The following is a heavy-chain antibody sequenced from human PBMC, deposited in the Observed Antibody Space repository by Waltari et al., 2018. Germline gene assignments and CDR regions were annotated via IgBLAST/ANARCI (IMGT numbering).Heavy chain of an antibody. CDR2: IKHSEST. CDR3: ARGRGASTRRNYGMDV. D-gene: IGHD2-2*01. V-gene: IGHV4-34*01. Sequence: QVQLQQWGAGLLKPSETLSLTCAVYGGSFSGYYWSWIRQPPGKGLEWIGEIKHSESTTYTPSLKSRVTISVDTSKNQFSLKLSSVTAADTAVYYCARGRGASTRRNYGMDVWGQGTTVTVSS. CDR1: GGSFSGYY. J-gene: IGHJ6*02.